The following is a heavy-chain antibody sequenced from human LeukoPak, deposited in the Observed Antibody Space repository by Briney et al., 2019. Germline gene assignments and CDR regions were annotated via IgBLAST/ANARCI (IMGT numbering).Heavy chain of an antibody. CDR2: IKEDGSEK. J-gene: IGHJ4*02. D-gene: IGHD3-3*01. V-gene: IGHV3-7*01. CDR3: ARDRNTDFWSGYYTNYFDY. CDR1: GFTISTYY. Sequence: GGSLSLSCAASGFTISTYYMSWVRQAPGKGLEWVATIKEDGSEKYYVDSLKGRFTISRDNAKNSLYLQMISLRAEDTAIYYCARDRNTDFWSGYYTNYFDYWGQGTLVTVSS.